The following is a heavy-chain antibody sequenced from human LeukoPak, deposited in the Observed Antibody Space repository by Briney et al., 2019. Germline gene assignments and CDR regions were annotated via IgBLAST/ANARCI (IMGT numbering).Heavy chain of an antibody. Sequence: GASVKVSCKASGGTFSSYAISWVRQAPGQGLEWMGRINPIFGTANYAQKFQGRVTITTDASTSTAYMELSSLRSEDTAVYYCARGDNYYDSSGYYYWGQGTLVTVSS. CDR3: ARGDNYYDSSGYYY. CDR1: GGTFSSYA. V-gene: IGHV1-69*05. J-gene: IGHJ4*02. D-gene: IGHD3-22*01. CDR2: INPIFGTA.